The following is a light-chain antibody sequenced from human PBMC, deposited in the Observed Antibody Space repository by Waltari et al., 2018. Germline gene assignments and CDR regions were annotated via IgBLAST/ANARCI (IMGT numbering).Light chain of an antibody. CDR1: SSNIGDGYD. J-gene: IGLJ2*01. Sequence: QSVLTQPPSVPGAPGQIVTISCTGSSSNIGDGYDVHWYQQIPGSAPKVLIYRDDNRPSGVPGRFSGSKSGTSASLSVTGLHVEDEADYFCQSYDRDLNAVLFGGGTKLTVL. V-gene: IGLV1-40*01. CDR2: RDD. CDR3: QSYDRDLNAVL.